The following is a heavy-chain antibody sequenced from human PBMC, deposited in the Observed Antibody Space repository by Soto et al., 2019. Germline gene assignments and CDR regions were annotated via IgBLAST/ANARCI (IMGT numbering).Heavy chain of an antibody. D-gene: IGHD1-26*01. V-gene: IGHV3-23*01. J-gene: IGHJ4*02. Sequence: EVQLLESGGGLVQPGGSLRLSCAASGFTFSTYAMDWVRQAPGKALEWVSTISDSGSNTHYVDSVEGRFTISRYNYKSTVFLHRNSLRADDLALYYCARDVGGRALGDYWGQGTVVTVSS. CDR3: ARDVGGRALGDY. CDR2: ISDSGSNT. CDR1: GFTFSTYA.